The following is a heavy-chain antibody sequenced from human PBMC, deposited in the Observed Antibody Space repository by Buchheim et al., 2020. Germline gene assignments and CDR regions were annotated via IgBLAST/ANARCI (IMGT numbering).Heavy chain of an antibody. V-gene: IGHV4-38-2*01. CDR2: ISHGGRT. J-gene: IGHJ5*02. Sequence: QVQLQESGPGLVKPSETLSLTCAVSGYSISNDCYWGWIRQPPGKGLEWIGSISHGGRTFYNPSLKSRVTVSLDASKNHFSLTLTSVTAPDTAMYYCARMGYSGSYYDPWGRGTL. D-gene: IGHD1-26*01. CDR1: GYSISNDCY. CDR3: ARMGYSGSYYDP.